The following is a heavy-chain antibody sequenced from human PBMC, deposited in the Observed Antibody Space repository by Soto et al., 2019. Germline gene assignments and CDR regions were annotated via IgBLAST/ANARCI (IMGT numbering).Heavy chain of an antibody. CDR2: ISGSGGST. CDR3: TAEPIGHCDGGSCYPVDS. J-gene: IGHJ4*02. D-gene: IGHD2-15*01. Sequence: PGGSLRLSCAASGFSFSSFAMSWVRQAPGKGLEWVSTISGSGGSTFYADSVKGRFTISRDNSKNTLSVQMNSLRAEDTAVYYCTAEPIGHCDGGSCYPVDSWGQGTLVTVSS. V-gene: IGHV3-23*01. CDR1: GFSFSSFA.